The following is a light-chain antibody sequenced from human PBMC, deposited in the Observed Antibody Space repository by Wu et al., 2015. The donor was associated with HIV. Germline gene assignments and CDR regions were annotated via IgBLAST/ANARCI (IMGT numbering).Light chain of an antibody. CDR3: QQRSNWPALT. J-gene: IGKJ4*01. V-gene: IGKV3-11*01. CDR1: QSLGTN. Sequence: EIVLTQSPATLSLSPGERATLSCRASQSLGTNLAWYQQKPGQAPRLLIYDASNRATGIPARFSGSGSGTDFTLTISSLEPEDFAVYYCQQRSNWPALTFGGGTKVEIK. CDR2: DAS.